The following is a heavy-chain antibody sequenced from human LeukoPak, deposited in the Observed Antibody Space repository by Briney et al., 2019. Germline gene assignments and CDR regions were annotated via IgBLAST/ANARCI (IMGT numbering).Heavy chain of an antibody. CDR1: GGSISSYY. J-gene: IGHJ6*03. D-gene: IGHD6-13*01. V-gene: IGHV4-4*09. CDR2: IYTSGST. CDR3: ARQVRAAVHGYYMDV. Sequence: SETLSLTCTVSGGSISSYYWSWIRQPPGKGLKWIGYIYTSGSTNYNPSLKSRVTISVDTSKNQFSLKLSSVTAADTAVYYCARQVRAAVHGYYMDVWGKGTTVTVSS.